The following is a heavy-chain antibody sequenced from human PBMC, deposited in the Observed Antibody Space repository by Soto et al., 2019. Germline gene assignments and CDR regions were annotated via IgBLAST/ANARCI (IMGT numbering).Heavy chain of an antibody. CDR1: GYTFTSYA. D-gene: IGHD2-8*01. CDR3: ASPLMAFYLTPSHPLQK. CDR2: INAGNGNT. V-gene: IGHV1-3*01. J-gene: IGHJ4*02. Sequence: QVQLVQSGAEVKKPGASVKVSCKASGYTFTSYAMHWVRQAPGQRLEWMGWINAGNGNTKYSQKFQGRVTITRDTSASTAYMELSSLRSEDTAVYYCASPLMAFYLTPSHPLQKWGQGTLVTVSS.